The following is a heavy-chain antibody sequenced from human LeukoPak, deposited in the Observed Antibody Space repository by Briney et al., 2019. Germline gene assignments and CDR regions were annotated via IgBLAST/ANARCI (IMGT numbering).Heavy chain of an antibody. V-gene: IGHV3-23*01. J-gene: IGHJ4*02. CDR2: ISGSGGST. D-gene: IGHD6-13*01. Sequence: GGSLRLSCAASGFTFSSYAMSWVRQAPGKGLEWVSAISGSGGSTYYADSVKGRFTISRDNSKDTLYLQMNSLRAEDTAVYYCAKADGIAAALILDYWGQGTLVTVSS. CDR3: AKADGIAAALILDY. CDR1: GFTFSSYA.